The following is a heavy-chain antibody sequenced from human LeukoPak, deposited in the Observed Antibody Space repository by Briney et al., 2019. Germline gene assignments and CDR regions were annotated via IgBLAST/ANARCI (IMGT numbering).Heavy chain of an antibody. D-gene: IGHD3-10*01. J-gene: IGHJ4*02. Sequence: GGSLRLSCEPSGFTFNTHAMSWVRQAPGKGLEWVASITSSGRTPYYTDSVKGRFTIPRDNSKNTLYLQMNSLRGEDTAVYYCAKDRPNFYETSGSYYKIKGDFWGQGSLVTVSS. V-gene: IGHV3-23*01. CDR1: GFTFNTHA. CDR3: AKDRPNFYETSGSYYKIKGDF. CDR2: ITSSGRTP.